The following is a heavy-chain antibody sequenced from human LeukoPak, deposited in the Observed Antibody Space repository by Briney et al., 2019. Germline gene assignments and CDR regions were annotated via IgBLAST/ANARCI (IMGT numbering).Heavy chain of an antibody. CDR3: ARDPSIAVAGIYGMDV. J-gene: IGHJ6*02. CDR1: GGSISSGSYY. V-gene: IGHV4-61*02. D-gene: IGHD6-19*01. Sequence: TSETLSFTCTASGGSISSGSYYWSWIRQPAGKGLEWIGRIYTSGSTNYNPSLKSRVTISVDTSKNQFSLKLSSVTAADTAVYYCARDPSIAVAGIYGMDVWGQGTTVTVSS. CDR2: IYTSGST.